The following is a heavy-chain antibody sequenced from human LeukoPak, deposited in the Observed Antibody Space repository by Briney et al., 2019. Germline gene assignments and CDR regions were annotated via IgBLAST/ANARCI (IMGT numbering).Heavy chain of an antibody. V-gene: IGHV3-33*01. J-gene: IGHJ4*02. CDR3: ASAHSSSSTFDL. D-gene: IGHD6-6*01. Sequence: GGSLRLSCAASGFTFSDYGIHWVRQAPGQGLEWVALIWYDGSKKYYADSVKGRFTISRDNTKNTLYLQLNSLRADDTAVYYCASAHSSSSTFDLWGQGTLVTVSS. CDR1: GFTFSDYG. CDR2: IWYDGSKK.